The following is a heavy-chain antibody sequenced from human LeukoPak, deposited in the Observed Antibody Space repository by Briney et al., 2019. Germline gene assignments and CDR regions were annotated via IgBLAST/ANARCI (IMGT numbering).Heavy chain of an antibody. CDR1: GFTFSSYR. D-gene: IGHD3-22*01. Sequence: PGGSLRLSCAASGFTFSSYRMNWVRQAPGKGLEWVSYISSSGSTTHYADSVKGRFTISRDNAKKSLYLQMNSLRAEDTAVYYCARDNYDSSGYYFDWGQGTLVTVSS. CDR2: ISSSGSTT. CDR3: ARDNYDSSGYYFD. J-gene: IGHJ4*02. V-gene: IGHV3-48*04.